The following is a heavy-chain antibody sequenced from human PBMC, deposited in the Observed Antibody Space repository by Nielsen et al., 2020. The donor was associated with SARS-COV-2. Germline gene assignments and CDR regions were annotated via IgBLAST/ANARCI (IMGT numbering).Heavy chain of an antibody. CDR3: AKDPGSNYYYGMDV. D-gene: IGHD3-10*01. V-gene: IGHV3-9*01. CDR2: ISWNSGAI. CDR1: GFAFDDYA. J-gene: IGHJ6*02. Sequence: SLKISCAASGFAFDDYAMHWVRQAPEKGLEWVSGISWNSGAIGYADSVKGRFTISRDNAKNSLYLQMNSLRAEDTALYYCAKDPGSNYYYGMDVWGQGTTVTVSS.